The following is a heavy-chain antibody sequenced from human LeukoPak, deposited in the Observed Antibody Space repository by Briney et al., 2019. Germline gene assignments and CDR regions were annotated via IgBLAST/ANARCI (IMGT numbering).Heavy chain of an antibody. CDR2: ISSSSSYI. Sequence: PGGSLRLSCAASGFTFSSYSMNWVRQAPGKGLEWVSSISSSSSYIYYADSVKGRFTISRDNAKNSLYLQMNSLRAEDTAVYYCAREMATITGRPGPSPAEELDYWGQGTLVTVSS. D-gene: IGHD5-24*01. CDR1: GFTFSSYS. V-gene: IGHV3-21*01. J-gene: IGHJ4*02. CDR3: AREMATITGRPGPSPAEELDY.